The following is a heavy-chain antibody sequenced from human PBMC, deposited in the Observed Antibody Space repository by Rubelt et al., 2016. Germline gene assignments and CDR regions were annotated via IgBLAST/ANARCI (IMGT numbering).Heavy chain of an antibody. Sequence: WIGEINHSGSTNYNPSLKSRVTISVDTSKNQFSLKLSSVTAADTAVYYCARVKKNSLYFYYMDVWGKGATVTVSS. CDR2: INHSGST. V-gene: IGHV4-34*01. CDR3: ARVKKNSLYFYYMDV. J-gene: IGHJ6*03. D-gene: IGHD3-9*01.